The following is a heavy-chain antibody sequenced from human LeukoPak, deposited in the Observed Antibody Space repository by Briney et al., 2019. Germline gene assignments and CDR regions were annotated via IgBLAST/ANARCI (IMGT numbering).Heavy chain of an antibody. J-gene: IGHJ3*02. CDR3: AISDYHNAGSNTVFDAFDI. D-gene: IGHD3-10*01. V-gene: IGHV4-59*01. Sequence: SETLSLTGSVYGGSISRIYWSWIRRPPGKGLEWISYIDDSGNTNYKHSLKSQVTISVDKSKNQFSLKLSFVTAADTAMYYCAISDYHNAGSNTVFDAFDIWGQGTRVTVSS. CDR2: IDDSGNT. CDR1: GGSISRIY.